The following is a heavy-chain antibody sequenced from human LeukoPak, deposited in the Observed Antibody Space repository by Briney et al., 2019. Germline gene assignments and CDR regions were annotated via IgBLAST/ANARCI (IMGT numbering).Heavy chain of an antibody. J-gene: IGHJ4*02. CDR3: ARLSEDFWSGYSFFDY. V-gene: IGHV5-51*01. CDR1: GYSFASYW. CDR2: IYPGDSDT. Sequence: GESLKISCKGSGYSFASYWIGWVRQMPGKGLGWMGIIYPGDSDTRYSPSFQGQVTISADKSISTAYLQWSSLKASDTAMYYCARLSEDFWSGYSFFDYWGQGTLVTVSS. D-gene: IGHD3-3*01.